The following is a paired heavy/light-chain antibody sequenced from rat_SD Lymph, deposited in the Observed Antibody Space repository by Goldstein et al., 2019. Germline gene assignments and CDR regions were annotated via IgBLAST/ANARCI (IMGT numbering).Light chain of an antibody. CDR3: MQFTHYPWT. V-gene: IGKV2S20*01. Sequence: DVVLTQTPPTLLATIGQSVSISCRSSQSLLHSNGNTYLNWLLQRTGQSPQPLIYLVSKLESGVPNRFSGSGSGTDFTLKISGVEAEDLGVYYCMQFTHYPWTFGGGTKLELK. CDR2: LVS. CDR1: QSLLHSNGNTY. J-gene: IGKJ1*01.
Heavy chain of an antibody. CDR1: GFTFNNYW. Sequence: EVQLVESGGGLVQPGRSLKLSCVASGFTFNNYWMTWIRQAPGKGLEWVASITNTGGSTYYPDSVKGRFTISRDNAKSTLYLQMNSLRSEDTATYYCTRAPPRTYWGQGVMVTVSS. CDR2: ITNTGGST. CDR3: TRAPPRTY. J-gene: IGHJ2*01. V-gene: IGHV5-31*01. D-gene: IGHD3-1*01.